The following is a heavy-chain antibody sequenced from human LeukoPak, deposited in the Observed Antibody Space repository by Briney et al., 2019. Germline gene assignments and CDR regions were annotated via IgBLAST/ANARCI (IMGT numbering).Heavy chain of an antibody. CDR1: GGSFSGYY. CDR2: IYYSGST. D-gene: IGHD6-13*01. CDR3: ARHEIAGYYFDY. J-gene: IGHJ4*02. V-gene: IGHV4-59*08. Sequence: TASETLSLTCAVYGGSFSGYYWSWIRQPPGKGLEWIGYIYYSGSTNYNPSLKSRVTISVDTSKNQFSLKLSSVTAADTAVYYCARHEIAGYYFDYWGQGTLVTVSS.